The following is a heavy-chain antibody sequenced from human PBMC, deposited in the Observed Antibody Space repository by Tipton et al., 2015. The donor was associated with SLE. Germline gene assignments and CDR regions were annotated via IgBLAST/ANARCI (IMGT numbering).Heavy chain of an antibody. D-gene: IGHD5-12*01. CDR3: ARGVYSGGYGFDH. CDR1: EKSITSGYY. V-gene: IGHV4-38-2*02. CDR2: INRSRNT. J-gene: IGHJ4*02. Sequence: LRLSCSVFEKSITSGYYWAWIRQTPGKGLEWIGNINRSRNTYYNPSLKSRVSISVDTSKNQFSLKLSSVTAADTAVYYCARGVYSGGYGFDHWGQGTLATVSS.